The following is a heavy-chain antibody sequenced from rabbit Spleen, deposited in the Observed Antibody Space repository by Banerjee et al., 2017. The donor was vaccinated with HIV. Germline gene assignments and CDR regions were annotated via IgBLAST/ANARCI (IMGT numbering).Heavy chain of an antibody. J-gene: IGHJ6*01. CDR3: ARDTGSSFSTYGMDL. CDR2: IYAGSSGNT. D-gene: IGHD8-1*01. CDR1: GFSFSSGYY. V-gene: IGHV1S40*01. Sequence: QSLEESGGGLVKPGASLTLTCTASGFSFSSGYYMCWVRQAPGKGLEWITCIYAGSSGNTYYASWAQGRFTISKTSSTTVTLQMTSLTAADTATYFCARDTGSSFSTYGMDLWGPGTLVTVS.